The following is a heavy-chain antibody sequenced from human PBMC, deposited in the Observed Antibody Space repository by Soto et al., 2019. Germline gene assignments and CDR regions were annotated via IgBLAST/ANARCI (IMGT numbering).Heavy chain of an antibody. V-gene: IGHV1-69*13. J-gene: IGHJ4*02. Sequence: ASVKVSCKASGGTFSSYAISWVRQAPGQGLEWMGGIIPIFGTANYAQKFQGRVTITADESTSTAYMELSSLRSEDTAVYYCATREVVPAASWFDYWGQGTLVTVSS. CDR1: GGTFSSYA. CDR3: ATREVVPAASWFDY. D-gene: IGHD2-2*01. CDR2: IIPIFGTA.